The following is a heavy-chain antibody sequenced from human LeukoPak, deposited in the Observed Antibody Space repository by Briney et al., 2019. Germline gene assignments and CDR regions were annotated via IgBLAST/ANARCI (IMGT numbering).Heavy chain of an antibody. V-gene: IGHV1-18*01. CDR1: GYTFTIYG. Sequence: ASVTVSFTASGYTFTIYGISWVRQAPGQGLEWMGWISAYNGNTNYAQKLQGRVTMTTDTSTSTAYMELRSLRSDDTAVYYCARDKDSSGYYSEVADAFDIWGQGTMVTVSS. J-gene: IGHJ3*02. D-gene: IGHD3-22*01. CDR3: ARDKDSSGYYSEVADAFDI. CDR2: ISAYNGNT.